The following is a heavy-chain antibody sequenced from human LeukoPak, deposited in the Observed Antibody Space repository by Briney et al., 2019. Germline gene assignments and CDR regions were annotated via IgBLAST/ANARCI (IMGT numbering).Heavy chain of an antibody. D-gene: IGHD3-9*01. Sequence: ASVKVSCKASGYTFTSYDISWVRQATGQGLEWMGWINPNSGGTNYAQKFQGWVTMTRDTSISTAYMELSRLRSDDTAVYYCARGAYYDILTGYYTILGFDYWGQGTLVTVSS. CDR2: INPNSGGT. CDR3: ARGAYYDILTGYYTILGFDY. J-gene: IGHJ4*02. V-gene: IGHV1-2*04. CDR1: GYTFTSYD.